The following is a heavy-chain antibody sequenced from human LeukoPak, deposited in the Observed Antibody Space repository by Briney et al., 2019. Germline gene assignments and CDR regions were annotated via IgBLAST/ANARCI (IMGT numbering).Heavy chain of an antibody. CDR3: ARHSRGYSYGYQLDY. CDR1: GYAFASYW. Sequence: GESLKISCRVSGYAFASYWIGWVRQVPGKGLEWMGIIYPADSETKSSPSFQGQVTFSADKSINTAYLQWTSLKASDTAMYYCARHSRGYSYGYQLDYWGQGTLVTVSS. J-gene: IGHJ4*02. CDR2: IYPADSET. V-gene: IGHV5-51*01. D-gene: IGHD5-18*01.